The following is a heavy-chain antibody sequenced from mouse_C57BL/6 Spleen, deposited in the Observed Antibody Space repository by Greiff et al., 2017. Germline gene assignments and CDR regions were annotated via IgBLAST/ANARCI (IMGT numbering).Heavy chain of an antibody. D-gene: IGHD1-1*01. CDR1: GFTFSDAW. V-gene: IGHV6-6*01. J-gene: IGHJ2*01. CDR3: TRANLLLRINFDY. Sequence: EVKLVESGGGLVQPGGSMKLSCAASGFTFSDAWMDWVRQSPEKGLEWVAEIRNKANNHATYYAESVKGRFTISRDDSKSSVYLQMNSLRAEDTGIYYCTRANLLLRINFDYWGQGTTLTVSS. CDR2: IRNKANNHAT.